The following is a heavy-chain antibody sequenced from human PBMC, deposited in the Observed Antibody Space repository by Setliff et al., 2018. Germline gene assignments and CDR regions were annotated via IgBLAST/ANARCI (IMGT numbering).Heavy chain of an antibody. Sequence: PGGSLRLSCTASGLSYSNDWVSWVRQAPGKGLEWLASINPHGSEKYYADSVKCRFTISRDNAKNSLSLHMNNLRTEDTAVYYCFVAGTCSYWGQGTLVTVSS. CDR3: FVAGTCSY. CDR1: GLSYSNDW. D-gene: IGHD3-10*02. CDR2: INPHGSEK. J-gene: IGHJ4*02. V-gene: IGHV3-7*01.